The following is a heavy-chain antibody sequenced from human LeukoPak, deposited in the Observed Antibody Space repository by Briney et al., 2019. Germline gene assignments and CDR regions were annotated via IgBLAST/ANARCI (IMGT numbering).Heavy chain of an antibody. V-gene: IGHV3-21*01. CDR1: GFTFSSYS. CDR2: ISTSSTYI. Sequence: GGSLRLSCAASGFTFSSYSMNWVRQAPGKELECVSSISTSSTYIYYADSVKGRFTISRDNAKNSLYLQMNSLRAEDTAVYYCARDPPFIIGTTFFDYWGQGTLVTVSS. CDR3: ARDPPFIIGTTFFDY. D-gene: IGHD1-20*01. J-gene: IGHJ4*02.